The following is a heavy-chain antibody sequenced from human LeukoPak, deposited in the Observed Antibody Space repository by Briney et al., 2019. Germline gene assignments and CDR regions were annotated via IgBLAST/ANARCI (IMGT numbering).Heavy chain of an antibody. Sequence: PSQTLSLTCTVSGGSISSGSYYWSWIRLSAGEALEWIGRIYTSGSTNYNPSLKSRVTISVDTSKNQFSLNLSSVTAADTAVYYCARRKPTMGAGYFDYWGQGTLVTVSS. J-gene: IGHJ4*02. CDR1: GGSISSGSYY. D-gene: IGHD4/OR15-4a*01. CDR2: IYTSGST. V-gene: IGHV4-61*02. CDR3: ARRKPTMGAGYFDY.